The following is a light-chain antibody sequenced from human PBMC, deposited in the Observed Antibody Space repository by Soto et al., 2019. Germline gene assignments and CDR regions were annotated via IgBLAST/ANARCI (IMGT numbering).Light chain of an antibody. CDR2: DAS. CDR1: QTINTR. CDR3: LQDYNYPLT. J-gene: IGKJ4*01. Sequence: DIQMTQSPSTLSSSVGDRVTITCRATQTINTRLAWYQQKPGKAPKLLIYDASSLESGVPSRFSGRGSGTEFTLTISSLQPDDFATYYCLQDYNYPLTFGGGTKVDIK. V-gene: IGKV1-5*01.